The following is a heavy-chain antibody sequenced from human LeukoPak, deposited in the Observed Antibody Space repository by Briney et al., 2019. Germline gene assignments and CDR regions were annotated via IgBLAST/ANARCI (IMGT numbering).Heavy chain of an antibody. J-gene: IGHJ4*02. CDR1: GFTFSSYD. V-gene: IGHV3-13*05. CDR3: VRASRGWYYFDY. D-gene: IGHD6-19*01. CDR2: IGTAGDP. Sequence: GGSPRLSCAASGFTFSSYDMHWVRHVTGKGLEWVSAIGTAGDPSYPGSVKGRFTISREIAKNSLYLQMNSPRDGDTAVYYCVRASRGWYYFDYWGQGTLVTVSS.